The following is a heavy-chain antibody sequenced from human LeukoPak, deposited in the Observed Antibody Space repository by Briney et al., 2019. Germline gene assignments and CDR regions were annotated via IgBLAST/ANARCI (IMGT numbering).Heavy chain of an antibody. V-gene: IGHV4-59*01. Sequence: PSETLSLTCTVAGGSISSYYWSWIRQPPGQGLEWIGYIYYSGSTNYNPSLKSRVTISVDTSKNQFSLKLSSVTAADTAVYYCARADGYYYYYMDVWGKGTTVTVSS. D-gene: IGHD5-24*01. J-gene: IGHJ6*03. CDR2: IYYSGST. CDR3: ARADGYYYYYMDV. CDR1: GGSISSYY.